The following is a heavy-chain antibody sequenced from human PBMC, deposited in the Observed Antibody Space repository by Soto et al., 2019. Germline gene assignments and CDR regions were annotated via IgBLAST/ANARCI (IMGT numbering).Heavy chain of an antibody. CDR2: IYYTGTT. D-gene: IGHD1-26*01. Sequence: LSLTFTVSGGSINSGDYYWSWIRQPPGKGLEWIGYIYYTGTTYYNLSLKGRLTISVDTSKNQFSLEMCPVTAADTAVYYCARERIVGDFQGFDYWGQGPPVTVSS. V-gene: IGHV4-30-4*01. CDR3: ARERIVGDFQGFDY. CDR1: GGSINSGDYY. J-gene: IGHJ4*02.